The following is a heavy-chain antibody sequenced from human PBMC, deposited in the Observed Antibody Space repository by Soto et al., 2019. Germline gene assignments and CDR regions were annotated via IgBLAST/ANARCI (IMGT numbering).Heavy chain of an antibody. CDR3: AREWIGFSSSLMRYNWFDP. CDR1: GYTFTSYG. D-gene: IGHD6-6*01. CDR2: ISAYNGNT. V-gene: IGHV1-18*01. Sequence: QVQLVQSGAEVKKPGASVKVSCKASGYTFTSYGIIWVRQAPGKGLEWMGWISAYNGNTNYAQQLQGRVTMTTDTSTSTAYMELTSLRSDDTAVYYCAREWIGFSSSLMRYNWFDPWGQGTLVTVAS. J-gene: IGHJ5*02.